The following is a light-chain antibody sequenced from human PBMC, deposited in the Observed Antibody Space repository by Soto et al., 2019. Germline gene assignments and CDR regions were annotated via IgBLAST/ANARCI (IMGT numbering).Light chain of an antibody. CDR1: QSVGSN. J-gene: IGKJ5*01. CDR3: QQYDNWPPIT. V-gene: IGKV3-15*01. Sequence: EVVMTQFPATLSVSPGERATLSCSASQSVGSNLAWYQHKHGQAPRLLMYAASARATGVPARFSGSGSGTEFTLTISSLQSEDFAVYYCQQYDNWPPITVGQGTRLGIK. CDR2: AAS.